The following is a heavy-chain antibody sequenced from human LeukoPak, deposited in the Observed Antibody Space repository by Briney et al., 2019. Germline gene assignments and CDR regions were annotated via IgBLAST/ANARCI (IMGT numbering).Heavy chain of an antibody. V-gene: IGHV3-23*01. J-gene: IGHJ4*02. CDR3: AKGGLIWDHSYYFDY. D-gene: IGHD3-10*01. Sequence: GGSLRLSCAASGFTFSNYAMNWVRQAPGKGLEWVSTISGSGTKTYYADSVKGRFTISRDNSKNMVSLQMNSLRAEDTALYYCAKGGLIWDHSYYFDYWGQGMLVTVSA. CDR2: ISGSGTKT. CDR1: GFTFSNYA.